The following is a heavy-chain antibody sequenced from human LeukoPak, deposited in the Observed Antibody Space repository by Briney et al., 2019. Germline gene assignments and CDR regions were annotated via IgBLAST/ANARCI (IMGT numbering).Heavy chain of an antibody. V-gene: IGHV1-18*04. CDR1: GYTFTSYG. CDR2: ISAYNGNT. D-gene: IGHD3-10*01. CDR3: ARDSPNYYSSGSYRTIYYYYGMDV. Sequence: ASVKVSCKASGYTFTSYGISWVRQAPGQGLEWMGWISAYNGNTNYAQKLQGRVTMTTDTSTSTAYMELRSLRSDDTAVYYCARDSPNYYSSGSYRTIYYYYGMDVWGKGTTVTVSS. J-gene: IGHJ6*04.